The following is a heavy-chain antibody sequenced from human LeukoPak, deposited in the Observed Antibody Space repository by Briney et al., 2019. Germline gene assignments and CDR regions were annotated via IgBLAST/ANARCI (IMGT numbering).Heavy chain of an antibody. Sequence: SVKVSCKASGGTFSSYAISWVRQAPGQGLEWRGGIIPIFGTANYAQKFQGRVTITTDESTSTAYMELSSLRSEDTAVYYCARGGGVVVPAATPYYYYYMDVWGKGTTVTASS. V-gene: IGHV1-69*05. J-gene: IGHJ6*03. CDR2: IIPIFGTA. CDR3: ARGGGVVVPAATPYYYYYMDV. CDR1: GGTFSSYA. D-gene: IGHD2-2*01.